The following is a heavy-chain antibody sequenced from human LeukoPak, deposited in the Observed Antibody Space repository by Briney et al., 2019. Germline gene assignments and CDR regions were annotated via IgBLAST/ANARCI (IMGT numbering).Heavy chain of an antibody. Sequence: PGGSLRLSCAASGFTFSSYNMNWVRQAPGKGLEWVSSVSSGSSYIYYADSVRGRFTISRDNAKNSLYLQMNSRRAEDTAVYYCARAGGPVTPYYFDYWGQGTLVTVSS. D-gene: IGHD4-17*01. CDR2: VSSGSSYI. J-gene: IGHJ4*02. V-gene: IGHV3-21*01. CDR1: GFTFSSYN. CDR3: ARAGGPVTPYYFDY.